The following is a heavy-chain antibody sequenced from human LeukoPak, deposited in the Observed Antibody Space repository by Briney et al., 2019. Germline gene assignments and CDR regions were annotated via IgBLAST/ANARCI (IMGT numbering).Heavy chain of an antibody. Sequence: SETLSLTCTVSGGSISSYYWSWIRQPPGKGLEGIGYIYYSGSTNYNPSLKSRVTISVDTSKNQFSLKLSSVTAADTAVYYCARDLGLRRGYNWFDPWGQGTLVTVSS. CDR1: GGSISSYY. CDR3: ARDLGLRRGYNWFDP. J-gene: IGHJ5*02. V-gene: IGHV4-59*01. CDR2: IYYSGST. D-gene: IGHD4-17*01.